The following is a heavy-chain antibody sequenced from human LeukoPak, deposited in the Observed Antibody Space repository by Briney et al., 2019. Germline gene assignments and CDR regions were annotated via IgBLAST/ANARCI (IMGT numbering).Heavy chain of an antibody. V-gene: IGHV4-31*01. J-gene: IGHJ4*02. CDR3: ARGSHAAGMYYFDY. CDR2: IYYSGST. D-gene: IGHD6-13*01. CDR1: GGSISSGGYY. Sequence: SQTLSLTCTVSGGSISSGGYYWSWIRQHPGKGLEWIGYIYYSGSTYYNPSLKSQVTISVDTSKNQFSLKLSSVTAADTAVYYCARGSHAAGMYYFDYWGQGTLVTVSS.